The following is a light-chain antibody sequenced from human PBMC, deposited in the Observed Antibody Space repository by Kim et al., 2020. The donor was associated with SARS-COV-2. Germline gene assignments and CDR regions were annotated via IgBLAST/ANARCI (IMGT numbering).Light chain of an antibody. CDR2: DAS. V-gene: IGKV1-5*01. CDR1: QSMSRG. Sequence: SVCVGDRVTITCRASQSMSRGLAWYQQKPGKAPKLLIYDASSLKSGVPSRFSGSGFGTEFTLTISSLQPDDFASYYCQQYNSHPYTFGQGIKLEIK. J-gene: IGKJ2*01. CDR3: QQYNSHPYT.